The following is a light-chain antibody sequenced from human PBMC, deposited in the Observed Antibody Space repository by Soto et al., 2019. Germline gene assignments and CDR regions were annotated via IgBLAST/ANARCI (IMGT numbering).Light chain of an antibody. CDR1: RSFSSSY. CDR3: QQYGPSPPYT. J-gene: IGKJ2*01. V-gene: IGKV3-20*01. CDR2: AAS. Sequence: EIVLTQSPGTLSLSPVERVTLSCRASRSFSSSYLAWYQQKPGQAPRLLIYAASIRATGIPDRFSGSGSGTDFTLTISRLEPEDFAVYYCQQYGPSPPYTFGQGTKVDIK.